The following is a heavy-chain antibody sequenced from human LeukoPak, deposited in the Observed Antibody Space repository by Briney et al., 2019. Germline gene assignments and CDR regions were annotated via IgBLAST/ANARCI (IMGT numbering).Heavy chain of an antibody. J-gene: IGHJ6*03. CDR1: GDSVSSNSAA. D-gene: IGHD5-18*01. V-gene: IGHV6-1*01. Sequence: SQTLSLTCAISGDSVSSNSAAWNWIRQSPSRGLEWLVRTYYRSKWYNDYAVSVKSRITINPDTSKNQFSLQLNSVTPEDTAVYYCARDLDTAMETGYYYYYYMDVWGKGTTVTVSS. CDR3: ARDLDTAMETGYYYYYYMDV. CDR2: TYYRSKWYN.